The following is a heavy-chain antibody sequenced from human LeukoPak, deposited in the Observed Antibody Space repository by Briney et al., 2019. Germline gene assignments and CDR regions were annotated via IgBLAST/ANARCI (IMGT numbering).Heavy chain of an antibody. Sequence: PGRSLRLSCAASRFFFGDYAMHWVRQAPGKGLEWVSGISWNSGNIGYADSVRGRFTISRDNAKNSLYLQMNSLRAEDMALYYCAKERGNGWYSRDNYLASWGAGNLVTVSS. CDR3: AKERGNGWYSRDNYLAS. D-gene: IGHD6-19*01. J-gene: IGHJ4*02. V-gene: IGHV3-9*03. CDR2: ISWNSGNI. CDR1: RFFFGDYA.